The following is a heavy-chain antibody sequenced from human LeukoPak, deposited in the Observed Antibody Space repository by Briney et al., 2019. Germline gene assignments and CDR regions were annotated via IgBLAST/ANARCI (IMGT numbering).Heavy chain of an antibody. V-gene: IGHV4-59*01. CDR1: GDSINSYY. Sequence: PSETLSLTCTVFGDSINSYYWSWIRQSPGKGLEWVGYVSYSGSTNYNPSLNSRVTISVDRSKNQFSLKLTSVTAADSAMYYCARDYDTTGANWLGPWGQGALVTVSS. CDR2: VSYSGST. D-gene: IGHD3-9*01. CDR3: ARDYDTTGANWLGP. J-gene: IGHJ5*02.